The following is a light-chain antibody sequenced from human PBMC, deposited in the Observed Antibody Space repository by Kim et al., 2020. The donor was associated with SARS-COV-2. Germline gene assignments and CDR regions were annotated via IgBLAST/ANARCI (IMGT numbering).Light chain of an antibody. Sequence: QMTQSPSSVSASVGDTVTITCRASEDISHWLAWYQQKPGKAPKLLIYAASGLQGGVPRRFSGSGSGTDFTLTISSLQPEDFAIYYCQQTGRLQWAFGPGTKVDIK. J-gene: IGKJ1*01. CDR3: QQTGRLQWA. CDR1: EDISHW. V-gene: IGKV1-12*01. CDR2: AAS.